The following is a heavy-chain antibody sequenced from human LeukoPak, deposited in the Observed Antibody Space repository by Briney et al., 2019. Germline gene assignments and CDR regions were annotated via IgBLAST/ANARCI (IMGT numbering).Heavy chain of an antibody. CDR3: ARAHSSSWYDPSDY. Sequence: GGSLRLSYAASGFTFSNYTMHWVRQAPGKGLEYVSTITTNGGSTYYANSVKGRFTISRDISKNTLFLQMDSLRAEDMAVYYCARAHSSSWYDPSDYWGQGTLVTVSS. CDR1: GFTFSNYT. D-gene: IGHD6-13*01. CDR2: ITTNGGST. V-gene: IGHV3-64*01. J-gene: IGHJ4*02.